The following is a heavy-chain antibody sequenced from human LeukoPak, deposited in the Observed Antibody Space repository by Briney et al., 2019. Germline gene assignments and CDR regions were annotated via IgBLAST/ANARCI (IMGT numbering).Heavy chain of an antibody. D-gene: IGHD3-22*01. Sequence: SVKVSCEASGGTFSSYTISWVRQAPGQGLEWMGRIIPILGIANYAQKFQGRVTITADKSTSTAYMELSSLRSEDTAVYYCASTYYYDSSGYYRYDYWDQGTLVTVSS. CDR1: GGTFSSYT. CDR3: ASTYYYDSSGYYRYDY. CDR2: IIPILGIA. V-gene: IGHV1-69*02. J-gene: IGHJ4*02.